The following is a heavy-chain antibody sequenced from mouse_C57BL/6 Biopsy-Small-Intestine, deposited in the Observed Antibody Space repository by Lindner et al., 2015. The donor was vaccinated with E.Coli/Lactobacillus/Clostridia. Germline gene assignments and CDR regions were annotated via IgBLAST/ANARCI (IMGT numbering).Heavy chain of an antibody. Sequence: SVKVSCKASGGTFSSYAINWVRQAPGQGLEWMGRIFPIVDTPNYAQKFQGRVTITADESTSTAYMELSSLRSEDTAVYYCARDQMGYIWGSHPPEIWGQGTMVTVSS. CDR1: GGTFSSYA. CDR2: IFPIVDTP. CDR3: ARDQMGYIWGSHPPEI. V-gene: IGHV1-14*01. D-gene: IGHD2-2*01. J-gene: IGHJ3*01.